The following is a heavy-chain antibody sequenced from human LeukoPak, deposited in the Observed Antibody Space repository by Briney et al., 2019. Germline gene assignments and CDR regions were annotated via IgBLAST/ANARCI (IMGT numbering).Heavy chain of an antibody. CDR3: TSLRYFIGYNWFDP. V-gene: IGHV3-15*01. D-gene: IGHD3-9*01. CDR1: GFTFSNAW. Sequence: PGGSLRLSCAASGFTFSNAWMSWVRQAPGKGLEWVGRIKSKTDGGTTDYAAPVKGRFTISRDDSKNTLYLQMNSLKTEDTAVYYCTSLRYFIGYNWFDPWGQGTLVTVSS. J-gene: IGHJ5*02. CDR2: IKSKTDGGTT.